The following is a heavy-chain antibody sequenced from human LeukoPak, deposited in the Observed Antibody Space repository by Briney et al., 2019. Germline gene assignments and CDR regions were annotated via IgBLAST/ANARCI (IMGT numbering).Heavy chain of an antibody. Sequence: SETLSLTGTVSGYSISSGYYWGWIRPPPGKGLEWIGSIYHSGSTYYNPSLKSRVTISVDTSKNQFSLKLSSVTAADTAVYYCARVGSIVVVVAAKIWGQGTLVTVSS. D-gene: IGHD2-15*01. J-gene: IGHJ4*02. CDR1: GYSISSGYY. V-gene: IGHV4-38-2*02. CDR3: ARVGSIVVVVAAKI. CDR2: IYHSGST.